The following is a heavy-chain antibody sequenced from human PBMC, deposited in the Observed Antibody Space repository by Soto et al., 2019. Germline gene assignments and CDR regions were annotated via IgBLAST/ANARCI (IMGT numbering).Heavy chain of an antibody. CDR1: GGSISSTNW. Sequence: QVQLRESGPRLVKTSGTLSLTCAVSGGSISSTNWWTWVRQTPGKGLEWIGEIYHTGSPTYSPSLRGGATISVGKSNDQFSLRLISGAAADTAVYYCATLAPRRVVSLRRVATGGEGIVVTVCS. CDR2: IYHTGSP. V-gene: IGHV4-4*02. CDR3: ATLAPRRVVSLRRVAT. D-gene: IGHD2-8*02. J-gene: IGHJ4*02.